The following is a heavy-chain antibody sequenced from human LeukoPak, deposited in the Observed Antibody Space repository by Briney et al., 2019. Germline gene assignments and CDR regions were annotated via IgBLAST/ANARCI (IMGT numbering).Heavy chain of an antibody. CDR2: IYYSGST. D-gene: IGHD5-18*01. J-gene: IGHJ4*02. V-gene: IGHV4-59*01. CDR1: GGSISSYY. CDR3: ARLREDTTMEFDY. Sequence: SETLSLTCTVSGGSISSYYWSWIRQPPGKCLEWIGYIYYSGSTNYNPSLKSRVTISVDTSKNQFSLKLSSVTAADTAVYYCARLREDTTMEFDYWGQGTLVTVSS.